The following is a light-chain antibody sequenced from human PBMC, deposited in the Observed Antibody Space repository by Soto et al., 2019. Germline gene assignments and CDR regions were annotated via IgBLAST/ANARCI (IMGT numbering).Light chain of an antibody. Sequence: QSALTQPASVSGSPGQSITISWTGASSDVGTYNLVSWYQQHPGKAPKLIIYEVRKRPSGLSNRFSGSKSGNTASLTISGLKAEDEADYYCCSYAGSNSVIFGGGTKLTVL. V-gene: IGLV2-23*02. CDR3: CSYAGSNSVI. CDR2: EVR. J-gene: IGLJ2*01. CDR1: SSDVGTYNL.